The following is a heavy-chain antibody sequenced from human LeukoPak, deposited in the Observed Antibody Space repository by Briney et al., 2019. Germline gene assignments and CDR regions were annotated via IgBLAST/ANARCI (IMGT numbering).Heavy chain of an antibody. J-gene: IGHJ5*02. CDR1: EFTFSNYW. V-gene: IGHV3-74*01. CDR2: IRYDGIVT. CDR3: ARLGLEVGGPNWFDP. D-gene: IGHD1-1*01. Sequence: PGGSLRLSCVASEFTFSNYWIHWVRQPPGKGLVWVSRIRYDGIVTNYADSVEGRFTISRDNAKNSLYLQMNSLRVEDTAVYYCARLGLEVGGPNWFDPWGQGTLVTVSS.